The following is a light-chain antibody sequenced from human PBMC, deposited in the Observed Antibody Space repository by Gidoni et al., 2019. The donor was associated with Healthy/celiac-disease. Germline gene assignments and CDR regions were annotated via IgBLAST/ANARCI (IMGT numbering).Light chain of an antibody. CDR1: QSVSSN. Sequence: EIVITPSPATLSVSPGERATLSCRASQSVSSNLAWYQQKPGQAPRLLIYGASTRATGIPARFSGSGSGTEFTLTISSLQSEDFAVYYCQQYNNWPRTFXXXTKVEIK. CDR3: QQYNNWPRT. CDR2: GAS. J-gene: IGKJ1*01. V-gene: IGKV3-15*01.